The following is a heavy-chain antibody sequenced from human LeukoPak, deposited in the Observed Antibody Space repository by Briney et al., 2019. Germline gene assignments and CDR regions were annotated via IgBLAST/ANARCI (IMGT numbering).Heavy chain of an antibody. CDR1: GGSISSYY. J-gene: IGHJ4*02. D-gene: IGHD3-10*01. V-gene: IGHV4-59*06. CDR2: IYYSGST. Sequence: SETLSLTCTVSGGSISSYYWSWIRQPPGKGLEWIGYIYYSGSTYYNPSLTSRVTISVDTSKNQFSLKLSSVTAADTAVYYCARANPSTIVRVLDYWGQGTLVTVSS. CDR3: ARANPSTIVRVLDY.